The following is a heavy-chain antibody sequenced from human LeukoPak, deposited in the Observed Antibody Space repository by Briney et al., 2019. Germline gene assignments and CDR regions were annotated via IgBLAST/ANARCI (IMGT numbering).Heavy chain of an antibody. J-gene: IGHJ6*02. Sequence: PGRSLRLSCAASGFTFSSYAMHWVRQAPGKGLEWVAVISYDGSNKYYADSVKGRFTISRDNSKNTLYLQMNSLRAEDTAVYYCARDSMDFWSGNYYYYYYGMDVWGQGTTVTVSS. CDR2: ISYDGSNK. CDR3: ARDSMDFWSGNYYYYYYGMDV. V-gene: IGHV3-30-3*01. D-gene: IGHD3-3*01. CDR1: GFTFSSYA.